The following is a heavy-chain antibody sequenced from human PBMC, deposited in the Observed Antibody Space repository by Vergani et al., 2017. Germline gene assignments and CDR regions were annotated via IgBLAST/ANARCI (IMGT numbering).Heavy chain of an antibody. J-gene: IGHJ6*02. CDR2: IYYSGST. V-gene: IGHV4-59*11. CDR1: GGSISSHY. Sequence: QVQLQESGPGLVKPSETLSLTCTVSGGSISSHYWSWIRQPPGKGLEWIGYIYYSGSTNYNPSLKSRVTISVDTSQNQFSLKLSSVTAADTAVYYCASDNVVPAAMSTPYYYYGMDVWGQGTTVTVS. CDR3: ASDNVVPAAMSTPYYYYGMDV. D-gene: IGHD2-2*01.